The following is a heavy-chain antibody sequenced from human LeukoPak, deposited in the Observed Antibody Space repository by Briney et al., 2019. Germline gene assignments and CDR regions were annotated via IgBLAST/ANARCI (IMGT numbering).Heavy chain of an antibody. J-gene: IGHJ4*02. CDR1: GFTFSNYA. Sequence: GGSLRLSCAASGFTFSNYAMSWVRQAPGKGLDWVPAISGSGGRTNYADSVKGRFTISRDNSKNTLYLQMNSLRTEDTAVYYCAKGSRDSSGWYRDYWGQGTLVTVSS. V-gene: IGHV3-23*01. D-gene: IGHD6-19*01. CDR2: ISGSGGRT. CDR3: AKGSRDSSGWYRDY.